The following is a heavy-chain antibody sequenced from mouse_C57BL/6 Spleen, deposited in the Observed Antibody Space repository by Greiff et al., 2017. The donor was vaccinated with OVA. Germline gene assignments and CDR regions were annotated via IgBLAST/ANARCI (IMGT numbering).Heavy chain of an antibody. CDR3: ARIYYGNDTFDY. CDR2: IYPRSGNT. V-gene: IGHV1-81*01. Sequence: QVQLQQSGAELARPGASVKLSCKASGYTFTSYGISWVKQRTGQGLEWIGEIYPRSGNTYYNEKFKGKATLTADKSYSTVYMELRSLTSEDSAVYFCARIYYGNDTFDYWGQGTTLTVSS. CDR1: GYTFTSYG. D-gene: IGHD2-2*01. J-gene: IGHJ2*01.